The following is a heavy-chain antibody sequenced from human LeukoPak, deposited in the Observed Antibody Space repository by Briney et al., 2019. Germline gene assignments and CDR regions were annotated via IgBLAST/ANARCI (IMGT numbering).Heavy chain of an antibody. CDR3: ARDKKGSPLGAFDI. CDR1: GYTFTGYY. CDR2: INPNSGDT. V-gene: IGHV1-2*02. Sequence: GASVKVSCKASGYTFTGYYIHWVRQAPGQGLEWMGWINPNSGDTNYAQKFQGRVTMTRDTSISTAYMELSRLRSDDTAVYYCARDKKGSPLGAFDIWGQGTMVTVSS. J-gene: IGHJ3*02.